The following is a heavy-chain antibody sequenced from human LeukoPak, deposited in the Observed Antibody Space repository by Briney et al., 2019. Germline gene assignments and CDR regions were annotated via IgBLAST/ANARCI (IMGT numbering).Heavy chain of an antibody. CDR2: IYRTGST. CDR1: GYSINSGYY. CDR3: ARCLGFLIGSSWYPDAFDI. D-gene: IGHD6-13*01. Sequence: PSETLSLTCTVSGYSINSGYYWVWIRPPPGKGLEWIGSIYRTGSTNYNPSLKSRVTISVDRSKNQMSLKLSSVTAADTAVYYCARCLGFLIGSSWYPDAFDIWGQGTMVTVSS. J-gene: IGHJ3*02. V-gene: IGHV4-38-2*02.